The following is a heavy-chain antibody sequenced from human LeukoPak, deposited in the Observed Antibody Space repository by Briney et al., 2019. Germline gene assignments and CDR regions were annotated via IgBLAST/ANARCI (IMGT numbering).Heavy chain of an antibody. CDR3: ARDIVVVVAARGDAFDI. V-gene: IGHV1-18*01. J-gene: IGHJ3*02. D-gene: IGHD2-15*01. CDR1: GYTFTSYC. Sequence: ASVKVSCKASGYTFTSYCISWVRQAPGQGLEWMGWISAYNGNTNYAQKLQGRVTMTTDTSTSTAYMELRSLRSDDTAVYNCARDIVVVVAARGDAFDIWGQGTMVTVSS. CDR2: ISAYNGNT.